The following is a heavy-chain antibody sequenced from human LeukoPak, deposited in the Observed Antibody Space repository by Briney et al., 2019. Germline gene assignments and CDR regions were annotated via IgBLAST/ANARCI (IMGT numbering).Heavy chain of an antibody. V-gene: IGHV3-53*01. Sequence: AGGSLRLSCVVSGFNVGNNYVSWVRQAPGKGLEWVSNIYGDGSTNYADSVKGRFTISRDNAKNSLYLQMNSLRAEDTAVYYCARDGGGGVVPAAIWGYYYYGMDVWGQGTTVTVSS. CDR1: GFNVGNNY. D-gene: IGHD2-2*02. CDR3: ARDGGGGVVPAAIWGYYYYGMDV. CDR2: IYGDGST. J-gene: IGHJ6*02.